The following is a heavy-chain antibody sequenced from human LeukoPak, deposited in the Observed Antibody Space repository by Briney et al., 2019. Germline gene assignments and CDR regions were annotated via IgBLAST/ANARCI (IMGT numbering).Heavy chain of an antibody. V-gene: IGHV4-61*02. CDR2: INTGGTT. J-gene: IGHJ4*02. CDR3: ARHLPTTYKSFDY. Sequence: SETLSLTCTVSGDSISSGSYYWSWIRQPAGKGLEYIGRINTGGTTNYNPSLRSRVTISVDTSKNQFSLRLNSVTAADAAMYFCARHLPTTYKSFDYWGQGALVTVSS. D-gene: IGHD1-26*01. CDR1: GDSISSGSYY.